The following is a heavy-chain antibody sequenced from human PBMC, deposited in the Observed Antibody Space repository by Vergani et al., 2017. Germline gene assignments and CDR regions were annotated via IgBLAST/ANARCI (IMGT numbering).Heavy chain of an antibody. V-gene: IGHV3-23*01. Sequence: EVQLLESGGGLVQPGGSLRLSCAASGFTFSSYAMSWVRQAPGKGLEWVSAISGSGGSTYYADSVKGRFTIARDNSKNTLYLQMNSLRAEDTAVYYCAKKRGYSYGYQLDYWGQGTLVTVSS. D-gene: IGHD5-18*01. CDR1: GFTFSSYA. CDR3: AKKRGYSYGYQLDY. CDR2: ISGSGGST. J-gene: IGHJ4*02.